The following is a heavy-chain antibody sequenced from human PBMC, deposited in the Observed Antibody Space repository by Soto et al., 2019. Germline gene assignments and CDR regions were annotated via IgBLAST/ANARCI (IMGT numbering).Heavy chain of an antibody. D-gene: IGHD2-15*01. CDR2: IIPILGIA. V-gene: IGHV1-69*02. CDR1: GGTFSSYT. CDR3: ARHSCNGGSCPRPFDY. Sequence: QVQLVQSGAEVKKPGSSVKVSCKASGGTFSSYTISWVRQAPGQGLDWMGRIIPILGIANYAQKFQGRVTITADKSTSTAYMELSTLRAEDTAVYYCARHSCNGGSCPRPFDYWGKGTLVTVSS. J-gene: IGHJ4*02.